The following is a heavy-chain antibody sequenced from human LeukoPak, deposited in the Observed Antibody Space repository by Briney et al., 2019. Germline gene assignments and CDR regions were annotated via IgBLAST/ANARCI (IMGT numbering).Heavy chain of an antibody. V-gene: IGHV1-46*01. CDR1: GYTFTSYY. CDR3: ARSQGGAYSYGTDY. Sequence: GASVKVSCKASGYTFTSYYMQWVRQAPGQGLVWMGIINPSGGSTSYAQKFQGRVSMTRDTSTSTVYMELSSLRSEDTAVYYCARSQGGAYSYGTDYWGQGTLVTVSS. J-gene: IGHJ4*02. D-gene: IGHD5-18*01. CDR2: INPSGGST.